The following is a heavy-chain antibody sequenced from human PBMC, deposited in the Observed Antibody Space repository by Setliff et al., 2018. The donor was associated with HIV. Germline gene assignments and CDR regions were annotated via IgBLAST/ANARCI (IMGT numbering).Heavy chain of an antibody. D-gene: IGHD1-26*01. J-gene: IGHJ4*02. CDR3: ARSTVGVGATFP. CDR1: DDSVSTFY. CDR2: VSHTGNT. Sequence: PSETLSLTCTVSDDSVSTFYWSWIRQPPGKGLEWIGYVSHTGNTNSNPSLKSRVTISVDTSKNEFSLRLRSVTAADTAIYYCARSTVGVGATFPWGRGTLVTVSS. V-gene: IGHV4-59*02.